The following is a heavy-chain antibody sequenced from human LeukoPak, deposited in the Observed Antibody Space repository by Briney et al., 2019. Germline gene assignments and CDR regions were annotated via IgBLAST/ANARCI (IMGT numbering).Heavy chain of an antibody. CDR3: AILPPYDSSGWYWSDP. Sequence: ASVKVSCKASGGTFSSYAISWVRQAPGQGLEWMGGIIPIFGTANYAQKFQGRVTITADKSTSTAYMGLSSLRSEDTAVYYCAILPPYDSSGWYWSDPWGQGTLVTVSS. D-gene: IGHD3-22*01. J-gene: IGHJ5*02. CDR1: GGTFSSYA. CDR2: IIPIFGTA. V-gene: IGHV1-69*06.